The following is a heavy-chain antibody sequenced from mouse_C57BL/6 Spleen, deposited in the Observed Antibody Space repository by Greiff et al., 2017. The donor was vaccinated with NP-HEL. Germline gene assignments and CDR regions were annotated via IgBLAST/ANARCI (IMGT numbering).Heavy chain of an antibody. V-gene: IGHV5-9-1*02. CDR3: TRDSNYYAMDY. J-gene: IGHJ4*01. CDR1: GFTFSSYA. Sequence: EVQLVESGEGLVKPGGSLKLSCAASGFTFSSYAMSWVRQTPEKRLEWVAYISSGGDYTYYADTVKGRFTISRDNARNTLYLQMSSQKSEDTAVYYCTRDSNYYAMDYWGQGTSVTVSS. CDR2: ISSGGDYT. D-gene: IGHD2-5*01.